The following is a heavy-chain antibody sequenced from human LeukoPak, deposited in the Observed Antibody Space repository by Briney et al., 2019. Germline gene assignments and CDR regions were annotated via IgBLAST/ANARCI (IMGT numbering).Heavy chain of an antibody. CDR1: GGTFSNYD. D-gene: IGHD3-10*01. Sequence: GASVKVSCKASGGTFSNYDISWVRQAPGQGLEWMGWINPNSGGTNYAQKFQGRVTMTRDTSISTAYMELSRLRSDDTAVYYCARGGGSGNLDVWGKGTTVTISS. CDR3: ARGGGSGNLDV. J-gene: IGHJ6*04. V-gene: IGHV1-2*02. CDR2: INPNSGGT.